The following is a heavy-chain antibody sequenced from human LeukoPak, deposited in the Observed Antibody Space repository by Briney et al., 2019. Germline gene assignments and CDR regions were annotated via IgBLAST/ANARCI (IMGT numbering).Heavy chain of an antibody. CDR1: GGTFSGYY. J-gene: IGHJ6*03. Sequence: SETLSLTCAVYGGTFSGYYWSWIRQPPGKGLEWIGEINHSGSTNYNPSLKSRVTISVDTSKNQFSLRLSSVTAADTAVYYCARGPRFMNYYGSGSYLSHHYYYYMDVWGKGTTVTVSS. CDR3: ARGPRFMNYYGSGSYLSHHYYYYMDV. V-gene: IGHV4-34*01. D-gene: IGHD3-10*01. CDR2: INHSGST.